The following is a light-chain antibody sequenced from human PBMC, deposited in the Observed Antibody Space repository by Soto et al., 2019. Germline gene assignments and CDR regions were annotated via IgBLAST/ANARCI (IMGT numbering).Light chain of an antibody. CDR3: QHYYNLPRT. V-gene: IGKV3-15*01. J-gene: IGKJ1*01. Sequence: EIVMTQSPATLSVSPGERATLSCRSSQSVGRNLAWYQQKPGQAPSLLFYGASTRATGIPARFSASGSETEFILTISSLQSEDFAVYYSQHYYNLPRTFGQGTKVEIK. CDR2: GAS. CDR1: QSVGRN.